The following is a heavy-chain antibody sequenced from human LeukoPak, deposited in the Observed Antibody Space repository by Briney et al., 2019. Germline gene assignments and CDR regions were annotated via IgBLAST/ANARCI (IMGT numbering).Heavy chain of an antibody. CDR2: IYTSGST. CDR3: ARARGDFDWLLLS. CDR1: GGSITSYY. Sequence: PSETLSLTCTVSGGSITSYYWSWMRQPAGKGLEWIGRIYTSGSTNYNPSLKNRVTMSVDTSKNQFSLKLSSVTAADTAVYYCARARGDFDWLLLSWGQGTLATVPS. V-gene: IGHV4-4*07. J-gene: IGHJ4*02. D-gene: IGHD3-9*01.